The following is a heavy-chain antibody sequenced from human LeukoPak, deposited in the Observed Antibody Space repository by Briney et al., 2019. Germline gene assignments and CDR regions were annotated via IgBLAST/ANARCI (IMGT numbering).Heavy chain of an antibody. CDR2: INHSGST. CDR1: GGSFSGYY. D-gene: IGHD3-22*01. CDR3: AIGGLFTMIHDLPFDY. J-gene: IGHJ4*02. Sequence: TSETLSLTCAVYGGSFSGYYWSWIRQPPGEGLEWIGEINHSGSTNYNPSLKSRVTISVDTSKNQFSLKLSSVTAADTAVYYCAIGGLFTMIHDLPFDYWGQGTLVTVSS. V-gene: IGHV4-34*01.